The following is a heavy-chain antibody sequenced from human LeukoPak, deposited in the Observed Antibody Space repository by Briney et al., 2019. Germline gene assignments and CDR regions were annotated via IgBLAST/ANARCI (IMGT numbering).Heavy chain of an antibody. V-gene: IGHV4-31*03. CDR2: IYYSGST. Sequence: PSETLSLTCTVSGGSISSGGYYWSWIRQHPGKGLGWIGYIYYSGSTYYNPSLKSRVTISVDTSKNQFSLKLSSVTAADTAVYYCARMTTVTTANDAFDIWGQGTMVTVSS. D-gene: IGHD4-17*01. CDR3: ARMTTVTTANDAFDI. CDR1: GGSISSGGYY. J-gene: IGHJ3*02.